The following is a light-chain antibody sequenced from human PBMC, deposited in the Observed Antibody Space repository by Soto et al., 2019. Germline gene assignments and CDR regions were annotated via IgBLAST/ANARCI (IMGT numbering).Light chain of an antibody. CDR2: AAS. Sequence: DIQMTHSPSSLSASVGDRVTITCRASQSISSYLNWYQQKPWKAPKLLIYAASSLQSGVPSRFSGSESVTDFTLTISILQPEDFATYYCQPSYSTPWTFGQGTTVEIK. J-gene: IGKJ1*01. V-gene: IGKV1-39*01. CDR1: QSISSY. CDR3: QPSYSTPWT.